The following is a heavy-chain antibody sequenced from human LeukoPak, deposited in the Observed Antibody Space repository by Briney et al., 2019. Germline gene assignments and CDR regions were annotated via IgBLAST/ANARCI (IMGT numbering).Heavy chain of an antibody. CDR2: IGTAGDT. CDR1: GFTFSSYD. CDR3: AASSRYSSSWPNFDY. Sequence: QAGGSLRLSCAASGFTFSSYDMHWVRQATGKGLEWVSAIGTAGDTYYPGSVKGRFTISRENAKNSLYLQMNSLRAGDTAVYYCAASSRYSSSWPNFDYWGQGTLVTVSS. D-gene: IGHD6-13*01. V-gene: IGHV3-13*01. J-gene: IGHJ4*02.